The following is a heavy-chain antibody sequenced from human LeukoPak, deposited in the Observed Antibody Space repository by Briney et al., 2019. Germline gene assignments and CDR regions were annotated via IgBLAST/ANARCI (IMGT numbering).Heavy chain of an antibody. CDR1: GFTFSSYG. D-gene: IGHD1-26*01. CDR3: ARPRDSGSYYYFDY. J-gene: IGHJ4*02. V-gene: IGHV3-33*01. Sequence: GGSLRLSCAAPGFTFSSYGMHWVRQAPGKGLEWVAIIWYDGSDKYYADSVKGRFTISRDNSKNTLYLQMNSLRVEDTAVYYCARPRDSGSYYYFDYWGQGTLVTVSS. CDR2: IWYDGSDK.